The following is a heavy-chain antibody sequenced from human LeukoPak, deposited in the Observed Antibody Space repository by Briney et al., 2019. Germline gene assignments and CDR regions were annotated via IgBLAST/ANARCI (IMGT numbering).Heavy chain of an antibody. CDR1: GFTFSDFY. J-gene: IGHJ4*02. CDR2: ISSSSSYI. Sequence: PGGSLRLSCAASGFTFSDFYMSWIRQAPGKGLEWVSSISSSSSYIYYADSVKGRFTISRDNAKNSLYLQMNSLRAEDTAVYYCARDFVAMYYYDSSGYSYFDYWGQGTLVTVSS. V-gene: IGHV3-11*06. CDR3: ARDFVAMYYYDSSGYSYFDY. D-gene: IGHD3-22*01.